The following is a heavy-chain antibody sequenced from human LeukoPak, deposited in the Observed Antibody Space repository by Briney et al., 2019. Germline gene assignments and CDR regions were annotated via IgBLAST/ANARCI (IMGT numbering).Heavy chain of an antibody. D-gene: IGHD5-24*01. V-gene: IGHV1-18*01. CDR2: ISAYNGNT. Sequence: GASVKVSRKASGYTFTSYGISWVRQAPGQGLEWMGWISAYNGNTNYAQKLQGRVTMSTDTSTSTGYMELRSLRSDGTAVYYCARGLQETLAWLKALSAFDIWGQGTMVTVSS. J-gene: IGHJ3*02. CDR3: ARGLQETLAWLKALSAFDI. CDR1: GYTFTSYG.